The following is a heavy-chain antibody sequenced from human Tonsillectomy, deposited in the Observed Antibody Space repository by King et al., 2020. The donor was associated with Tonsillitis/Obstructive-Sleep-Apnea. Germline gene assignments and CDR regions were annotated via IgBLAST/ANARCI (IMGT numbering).Heavy chain of an antibody. J-gene: IGHJ4*02. V-gene: IGHV4-59*01. CDR2: FYYSGST. Sequence: QLQESGPGLVKPSETLSLTCTVSGGSISSYYWSWIRQPPGKALEWIGYFYYSGSTNYNPSLKSRVTISVDTSKNQFSLRLSSVTAADTAVYYCARSRELHYYYDSRESYYFDYWGQGTLVTVSS. CDR3: ARSRELHYYYDSRESYYFDY. D-gene: IGHD3-22*01. CDR1: GGSISSYY.